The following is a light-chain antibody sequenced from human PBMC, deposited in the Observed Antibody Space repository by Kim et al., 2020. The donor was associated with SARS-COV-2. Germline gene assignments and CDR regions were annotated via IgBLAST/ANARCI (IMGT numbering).Light chain of an antibody. CDR2: DAS. J-gene: IGKJ1*01. V-gene: IGKV1-5*01. CDR1: QSISSW. Sequence: DIQMTQSPSTLSASVGDRVTITCRACQSISSWLAWYQQKPGKAPKLLIYDASSLESGVPSRFSGSGSGTEFTLTISSLQPDDFATYYCQQYNSYLFGQGTKVDIK. CDR3: QQYNSYL.